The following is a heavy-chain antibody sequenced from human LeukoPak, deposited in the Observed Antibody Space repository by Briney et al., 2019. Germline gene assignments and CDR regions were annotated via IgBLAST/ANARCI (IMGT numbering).Heavy chain of an antibody. CDR1: GYFFPYYW. D-gene: IGHD3-16*01. CDR3: TWGTSSTKIDS. J-gene: IGHJ4*02. V-gene: IGHV5-10-1*01. CDR2: IALSDSQA. Sequence: AGESLKISCKGSGYFFPYYWIGWVRPMPGKRLELMGKIALSDSQATYNPSFQGHVTISADKSINTVYLYWSSLEAADTAMYYCTWGTSSTKIDSWGQGTLVTVSS.